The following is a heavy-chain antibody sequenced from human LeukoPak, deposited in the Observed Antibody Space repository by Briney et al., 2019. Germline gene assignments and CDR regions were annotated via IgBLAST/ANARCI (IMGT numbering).Heavy chain of an antibody. CDR1: GFTFSSYG. V-gene: IGHV3-30*18. Sequence: GRSLRLSCAASGFTFSSYGMHCVRQAPGKGLEWVAVISYDGSNKYYADSVKGRFTISRDNSKNTLYLQMNSLRAEDTAVYYCAKAFRYCSSTSCSPAADAFDIWGQGTMVTVSS. J-gene: IGHJ3*02. CDR2: ISYDGSNK. D-gene: IGHD2-2*01. CDR3: AKAFRYCSSTSCSPAADAFDI.